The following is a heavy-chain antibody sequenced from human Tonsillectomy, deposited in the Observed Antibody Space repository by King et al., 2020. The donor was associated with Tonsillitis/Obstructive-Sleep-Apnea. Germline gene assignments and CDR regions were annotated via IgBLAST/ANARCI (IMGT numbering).Heavy chain of an antibody. V-gene: IGHV3-30*18. J-gene: IGHJ6*02. CDR3: AKDRRRVAIVGAFSVYHYYGMDV. CDR1: GLIFSSYG. Sequence: VQLVESGGGVVQPGRSLRLSCAASGLIFSSYGIHWVRQAPGKGLEWVALISYDGSNKYYADSVKGRFTISRDNSKNTLYLQMNSLRAEETAVYFCAKDRRRVAIVGAFSVYHYYGMDVWGQGTTVTVSS. D-gene: IGHD1-26*01. CDR2: ISYDGSNK.